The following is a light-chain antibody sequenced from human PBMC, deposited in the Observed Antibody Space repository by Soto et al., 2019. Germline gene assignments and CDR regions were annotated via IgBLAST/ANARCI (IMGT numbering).Light chain of an antibody. CDR3: LQDHSYPRT. CDR2: AAS. CDR1: QGIRNE. Sequence: AIQMTQSPSSLSASVGDRVTITCRASQGIRNELAWYQQRPGRAPKLLIYAASTLQSGVPSRFSGSGSGTDFTLTISSLQPEDFASYYCLQDHSYPRTFGQGTKVEIK. V-gene: IGKV1-6*01. J-gene: IGKJ1*01.